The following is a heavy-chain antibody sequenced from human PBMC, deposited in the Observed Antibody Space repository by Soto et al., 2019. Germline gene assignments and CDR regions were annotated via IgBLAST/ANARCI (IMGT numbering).Heavy chain of an antibody. CDR3: ARDLGYCTNGVCRKYYYYGMDV. V-gene: IGHV1-2*02. D-gene: IGHD2-8*01. J-gene: IGHJ6*02. Sequence: ASVKVSCKASGYTFTGYYMHWVRQAPGQGLEWMGWINPNSGGTNYAQKFQGRVTMTRDTSISTAYMELSRLRSADTAVYYCARDLGYCTNGVCRKYYYYGMDVWGQGTTVTVS. CDR1: GYTFTGYY. CDR2: INPNSGGT.